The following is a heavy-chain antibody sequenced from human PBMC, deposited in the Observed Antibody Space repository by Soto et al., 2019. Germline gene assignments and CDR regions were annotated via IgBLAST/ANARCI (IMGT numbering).Heavy chain of an antibody. J-gene: IGHJ1*01. CDR1: GFSLSTSGVG. Sequence: QITLKESGPTLVKPTQTLTLTCTFSGFSLSTSGVGVGWIRQPPGKALEWLVVIYWDDDKGYSPSLKNRLTITKDTSKNQVVLTMTNMDPVDTATYYCAHTVGLVVVTSEDEYFQHWGQGTQVTVSS. CDR3: AHTVGLVVVTSEDEYFQH. D-gene: IGHD2-15*01. V-gene: IGHV2-5*02. CDR2: IYWDDDK.